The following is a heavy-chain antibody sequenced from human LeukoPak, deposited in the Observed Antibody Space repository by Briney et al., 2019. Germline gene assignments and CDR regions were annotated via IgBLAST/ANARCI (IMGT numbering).Heavy chain of an antibody. Sequence: GGSLRLSCAASGFTFSSYWMSWVRQAPGKGLEWVANIKQDGSEKHYVDSVKGRFTISRDNAKNSLYLQMNSLRAEDTAVYYCARALRIQLWFRGFDYWGQGTLVTVSS. CDR3: ARALRIQLWFRGFDY. D-gene: IGHD5-18*01. V-gene: IGHV3-7*01. J-gene: IGHJ4*02. CDR2: IKQDGSEK. CDR1: GFTFSSYW.